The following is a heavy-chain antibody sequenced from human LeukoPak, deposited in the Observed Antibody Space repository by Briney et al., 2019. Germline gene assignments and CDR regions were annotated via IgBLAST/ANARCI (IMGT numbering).Heavy chain of an antibody. CDR3: TRGNYYYFTMDV. D-gene: IGHD6-13*01. V-gene: IGHV6-1*01. Sequence: SQTLSLTCVISGDSVSSNSASWNWIRRSPSRGLEWLGRTYYRSRWYNDYAVSVRSRITINPDTSKNQFSLQLNSVTPEDTAVFYCTRGNYYYFTMDVWGQGTTVTVSS. CDR2: TYYRSRWYN. CDR1: GDSVSSNSAS. J-gene: IGHJ6*02.